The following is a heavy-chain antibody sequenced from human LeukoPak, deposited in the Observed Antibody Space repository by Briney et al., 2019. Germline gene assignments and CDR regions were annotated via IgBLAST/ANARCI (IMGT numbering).Heavy chain of an antibody. Sequence: GGSLRLSCAASGFTFSSYGMHWVRQAPGKGLEWVAVISYDGSNKYYADSVKGRFTISRDNSKNTLYLQMNSLRAEDAAVYYCAKDAPLEYSSSSDYYGMDVWGQGTTVTVSS. CDR2: ISYDGSNK. D-gene: IGHD6-6*01. CDR3: AKDAPLEYSSSSDYYGMDV. V-gene: IGHV3-30*18. CDR1: GFTFSSYG. J-gene: IGHJ6*02.